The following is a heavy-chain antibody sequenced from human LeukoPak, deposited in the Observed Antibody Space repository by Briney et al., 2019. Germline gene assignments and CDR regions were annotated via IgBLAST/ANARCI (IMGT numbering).Heavy chain of an antibody. CDR3: ARDRDYGDFDY. CDR2: ISSSSSYI. V-gene: IGHV3-21*01. J-gene: IGHJ4*02. Sequence: GGSLRLSCAASGFTFSSYSMNWVRQAPGKGLEWVSSISSSSSYIYYADSVKGRFTISRDNAKNSLYLQMNGLRAEDTAVYYCARDRDYGDFDYWGQGTLVTVSS. CDR1: GFTFSSYS. D-gene: IGHD4-17*01.